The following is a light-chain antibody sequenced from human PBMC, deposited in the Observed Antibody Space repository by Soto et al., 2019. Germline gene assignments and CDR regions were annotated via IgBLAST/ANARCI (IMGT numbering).Light chain of an antibody. CDR3: QQYHSYSLT. V-gene: IGKV1-5*03. J-gene: IGKJ1*01. CDR1: QSINSW. CDR2: EAS. Sequence: DIQMTQSPSTLSASIGDRVTITCRASQSINSWLAWYQQKPGRAPNLLMYEASSLGSGVPSRFSGSGSGTEFPLTISSLQPDDFGTYYCQQYHSYSLTFGQGTKVEIK.